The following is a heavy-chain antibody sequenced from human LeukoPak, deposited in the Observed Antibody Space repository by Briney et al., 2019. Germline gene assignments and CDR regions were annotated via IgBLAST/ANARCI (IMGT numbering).Heavy chain of an antibody. CDR2: ISWNSGSI. CDR3: AKSGSSALANWFDP. CDR1: GFTFSSYA. Sequence: GGSLRLSCAASGFTFSSYAMHWVRQAPGKGLEWVSGISWNSGSIGYADSVKGRFTISRDNAKNSLYLQMNSLRAEDTALYYCAKSGSSALANWFDPWGQGTLVTVSS. V-gene: IGHV3-9*01. J-gene: IGHJ5*02. D-gene: IGHD3-10*01.